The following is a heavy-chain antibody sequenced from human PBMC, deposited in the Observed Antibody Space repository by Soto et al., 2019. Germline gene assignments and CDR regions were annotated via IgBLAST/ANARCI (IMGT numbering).Heavy chain of an antibody. CDR2: IIPIFGTA. V-gene: IGHV1-69*01. CDR1: GGTFSDYG. D-gene: IGHD3-22*01. CDR3: ARGWDHYDSSGLRTWFDP. Sequence: QVQLVQSGAEVKKPGSSVKVSCKASGGTFSDYGIHWVRLAPGQGLEWMGGIIPIFGTANYAQKCQGRVTIFADESTTTTYMELSSLRSEDSAVYYCARGWDHYDSSGLRTWFDPWGQGTLVTVSS. J-gene: IGHJ5*02.